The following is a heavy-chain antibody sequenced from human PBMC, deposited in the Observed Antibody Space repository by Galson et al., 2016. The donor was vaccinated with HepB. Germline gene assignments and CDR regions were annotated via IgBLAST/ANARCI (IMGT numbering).Heavy chain of an antibody. CDR1: GYTFSGYY. Sequence: SVKVSCKASGYTFSGYYLHWVRQAPGQGLEWMGGIIPIFGTATYAQKFQARVTITADESTSTAYMELSSLRSEDTAVYYCANGYCSGSYCYNSLYYYYGMDVWGQGTTVTVSS. CDR3: ANGYCSGSYCYNSLYYYYGMDV. J-gene: IGHJ6*02. V-gene: IGHV1-69*13. D-gene: IGHD2-15*01. CDR2: IIPIFGTA.